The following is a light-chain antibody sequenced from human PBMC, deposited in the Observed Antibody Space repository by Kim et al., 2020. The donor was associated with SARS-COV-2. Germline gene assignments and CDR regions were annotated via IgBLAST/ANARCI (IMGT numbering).Light chain of an antibody. V-gene: IGKV3-11*01. CDR1: QSVRIY. CDR2: DAS. CDR3: QQRSNWPLT. Sequence: FSPGESATRSGRASQSVRIYLAWYQQKPGQAPRLLIYDASNRATGIPARFSGSGSGTDFTLTISSLEPEDFAVYYCQQRSNWPLTFGGGTKVDIK. J-gene: IGKJ4*01.